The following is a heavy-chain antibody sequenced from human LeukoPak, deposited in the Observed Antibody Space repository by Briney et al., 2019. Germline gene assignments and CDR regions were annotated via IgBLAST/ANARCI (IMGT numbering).Heavy chain of an antibody. CDR3: ARVPNYYDSSGYYQGVDAFDI. CDR2: ISSSSSYI. Sequence: GGSLRLSCAASGFTFSSYSMNWVRQAPGKGLEWVSSISSSSSYIYYADSVKGRFTISRDNAKNSLYVQMNSLRAEDTAVYYCARVPNYYDSSGYYQGVDAFDIWGQGTMVTVSS. CDR1: GFTFSSYS. D-gene: IGHD3-22*01. V-gene: IGHV3-21*04. J-gene: IGHJ3*02.